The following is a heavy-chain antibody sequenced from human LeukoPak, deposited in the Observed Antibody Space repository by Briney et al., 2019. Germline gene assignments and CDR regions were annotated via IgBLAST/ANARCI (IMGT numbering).Heavy chain of an antibody. V-gene: IGHV3-21*01. Sequence: GGPLRLSCAASGFTFSSYSMNWVRQAPGKGPEWVSSISSSRSYIYYADSVKGRFTISRDNAKNSLYLQMNSLRAEDTAVYYCARDVERLAQMPYYFDYWGQGTLVTVSS. CDR3: ARDVERLAQMPYYFDY. CDR1: GFTFSSYS. CDR2: ISSSRSYI. D-gene: IGHD1-1*01. J-gene: IGHJ4*02.